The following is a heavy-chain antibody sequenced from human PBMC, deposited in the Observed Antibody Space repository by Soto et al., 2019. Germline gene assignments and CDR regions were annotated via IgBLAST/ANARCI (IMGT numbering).Heavy chain of an antibody. Sequence: GSGPTLVNPTETLTLTCTVSGFSLSNARMGVSWIRQPPGKALEWLAHIFSNDEKSYSTSLKSRLTISKDTSKSQVVLTMTNMDPVDTATYYCAWLYLQLPPLIDYWGQGTLVTVSS. CDR2: IFSNDEK. V-gene: IGHV2-26*01. CDR3: AWLYLQLPPLIDY. D-gene: IGHD6-6*01. CDR1: GFSLSNARMG. J-gene: IGHJ4*02.